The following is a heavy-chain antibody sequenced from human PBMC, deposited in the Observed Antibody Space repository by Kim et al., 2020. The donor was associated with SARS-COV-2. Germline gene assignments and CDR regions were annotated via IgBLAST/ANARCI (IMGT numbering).Heavy chain of an antibody. CDR2: ISYDGSNK. CDR1: GFTFSSYG. J-gene: IGHJ4*02. CDR3: AKDASHYYGSGNPDY. Sequence: GGSLRLSCAASGFTFSSYGMHWVRQAPGKGLEWVAVISYDGSNKYYADSVKGRFTISRDNSKNTLYLQMNSLRAEDTAVYYCAKDASHYYGSGNPDYWGQGTLVTVSS. D-gene: IGHD3-10*01. V-gene: IGHV3-30*18.